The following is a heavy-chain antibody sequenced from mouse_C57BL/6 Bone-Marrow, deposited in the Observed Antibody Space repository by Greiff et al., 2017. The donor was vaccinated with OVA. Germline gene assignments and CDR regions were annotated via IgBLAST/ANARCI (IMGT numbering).Heavy chain of an antibody. J-gene: IGHJ4*01. CDR2: IDPETGGT. V-gene: IGHV1-15*01. D-gene: IGHD2-5*01. CDR3: TRRNYSNPYYAMDY. Sequence: QVQLKQSGAELVRPGASVTLSCKASGYTFTDYEMHWVKQTPVHGLEWIGAIDPETGGTAYNQKFKGKAILTADKSSSTAYMELRSLTSEDSAVYYCTRRNYSNPYYAMDYWGQGTSVTVSS. CDR1: GYTFTDYE.